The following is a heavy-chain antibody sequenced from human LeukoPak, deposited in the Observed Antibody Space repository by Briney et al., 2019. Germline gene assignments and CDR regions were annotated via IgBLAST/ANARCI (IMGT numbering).Heavy chain of an antibody. Sequence: LRLSCAASGFTFSSYAMSWVRQAPGKGLEWIGEINHSGSTNYNPSLKSRVTISVDTSKNQFSLKLSSVTAADTAVYYCARAPPSRYLGYWGQGTLVTVSS. D-gene: IGHD6-13*01. CDR2: INHSGST. V-gene: IGHV4-34*01. CDR1: GFTFSSYA. CDR3: ARAPPSRYLGY. J-gene: IGHJ4*02.